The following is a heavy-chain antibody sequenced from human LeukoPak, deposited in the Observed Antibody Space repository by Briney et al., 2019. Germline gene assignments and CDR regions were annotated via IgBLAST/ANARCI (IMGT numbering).Heavy chain of an antibody. CDR1: GFSFSSCW. CDR2: IKEDGSDK. V-gene: IGHV3-7*01. J-gene: IGHJ4*02. D-gene: IGHD5-18*01. CDR3: ARDLRQLWSSDY. Sequence: GGSLRLSCAASGFSFSSCWMTWVRQAPGKGLEWVANIKEDGSDKYYVESVKGRFTISRDNAKNSLYLQMNSLRAEDTAVYYCARDLRQLWSSDYWGQGTLATVSS.